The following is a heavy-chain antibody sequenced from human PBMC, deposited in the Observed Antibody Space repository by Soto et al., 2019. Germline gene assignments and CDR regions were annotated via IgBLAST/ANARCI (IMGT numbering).Heavy chain of an antibody. CDR3: ARSFYCSSTSCYGSTYYYYYMDV. J-gene: IGHJ6*03. Sequence: EVQLVESGGGLVKPGGSLRLSCAASGFTFSSYSMNWVRQAPGKGLEWVSSISSSSSCIYYADSVKGRFTISRDNAKNSLYLQMNSLRAEDTAVYYCARSFYCSSTSCYGSTYYYYYMDVWGKGTTVTVSS. V-gene: IGHV3-21*01. D-gene: IGHD2-2*01. CDR1: GFTFSSYS. CDR2: ISSSSSCI.